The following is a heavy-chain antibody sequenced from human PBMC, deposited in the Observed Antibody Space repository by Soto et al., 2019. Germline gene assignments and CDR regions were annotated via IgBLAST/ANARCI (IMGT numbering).Heavy chain of an antibody. CDR3: ARMGDSSGYSGWFDP. CDR2: IYSGGST. CDR1: GFAVSSNY. J-gene: IGHJ5*02. V-gene: IGHV3-66*01. D-gene: IGHD3-22*01. Sequence: EVQLVESGGGLVQPGGSLRLSCAASGFAVSSNYMSWVRQAPGEGLEWVSVIYSGGSTYYADSVKSRFTISRDNSKNTLYLQMNSLRAEDTAVYYCARMGDSSGYSGWFDPWGQGTLVTVSS.